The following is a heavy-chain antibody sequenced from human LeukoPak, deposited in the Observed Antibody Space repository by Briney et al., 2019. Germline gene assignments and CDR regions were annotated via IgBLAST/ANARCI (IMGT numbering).Heavy chain of an antibody. D-gene: IGHD2-21*02. CDR3: ARGDWAPFDY. CDR1: GFTLSDYW. V-gene: IGHV3-7*01. Sequence: GGSLRLSCAASGFTLSDYWMKWVRQAPGKGLEWVANIDQDGSSEYYVGSVQGRFTISRDNAKNSLYLQMNSLRAEDTAVYYCARGDWAPFDYWGQGSLLTVSS. CDR2: IDQDGSSE. J-gene: IGHJ4*02.